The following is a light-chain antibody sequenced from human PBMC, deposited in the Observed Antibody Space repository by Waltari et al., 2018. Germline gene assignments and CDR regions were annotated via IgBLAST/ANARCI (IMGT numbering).Light chain of an antibody. V-gene: IGLV1-40*01. Sequence: QSVLTPPPSVSGAPGPRVPISRTGCLSHIGAGYHVPWYQPLPGTAPKLLIRVNNNRPSGVPHRFSGSRSGTSASLAITGLRPEDEADYYCQSYDSSLSGRVFGGGTKVTVL. CDR3: QSYDSSLSGRV. CDR1: LSHIGAGYH. CDR2: VNN. J-gene: IGLJ2*01.